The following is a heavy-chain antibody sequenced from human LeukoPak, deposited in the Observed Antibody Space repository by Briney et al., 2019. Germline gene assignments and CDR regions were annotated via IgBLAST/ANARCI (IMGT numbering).Heavy chain of an antibody. CDR2: IYHSGST. D-gene: IGHD2-2*01. CDR3: ATTADQLTPLGY. J-gene: IGHJ4*02. V-gene: IGHV4-4*02. CDR1: GGSISSSNW. Sequence: PAETLSLTCTVSGGSISSSNWWSWVRQPPGKGLEWIGEIYHSGSTNYNPSLKSRVTISADKSKNQFSLTLSSVTAADTAVYYCATTADQLTPLGYWGQGTLVPVSS.